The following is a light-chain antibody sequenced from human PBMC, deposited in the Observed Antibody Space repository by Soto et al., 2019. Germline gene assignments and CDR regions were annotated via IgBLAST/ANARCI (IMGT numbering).Light chain of an antibody. Sequence: EIVMTQSPATLSVSPGERATLSCRASQSVSSNLAWYQQKPGRAPRLLIYHVSTRATGIPARFSGSGSGTEFTLTISSLQSEDFAVYYCQQYNNWPPNTFGQGTKLEIK. J-gene: IGKJ2*01. CDR2: HVS. V-gene: IGKV3-15*01. CDR3: QQYNNWPPNT. CDR1: QSVSSN.